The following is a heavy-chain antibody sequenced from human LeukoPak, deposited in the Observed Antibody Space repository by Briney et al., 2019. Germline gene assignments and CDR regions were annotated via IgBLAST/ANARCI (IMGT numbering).Heavy chain of an antibody. V-gene: IGHV6-1*01. CDR3: ARSAVRGVIKSYFDY. CDR2: TYYRSKWYN. CDR1: GDSVSSNSAA. D-gene: IGHD3-10*01. J-gene: IGHJ4*02. Sequence: SQTLSLTCAISGDSVSSNSAAWKWMRQSPSRGLEWLGRTYYRSKWYNDYAVSVKSRITINPDTSKNQFSLQLNSVTPEDTAVYYCARSAVRGVIKSYFDYWGQGTLVTVSS.